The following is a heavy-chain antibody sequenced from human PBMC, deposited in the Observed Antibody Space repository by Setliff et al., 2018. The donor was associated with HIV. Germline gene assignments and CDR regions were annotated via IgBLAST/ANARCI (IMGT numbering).Heavy chain of an antibody. D-gene: IGHD6-19*01. CDR2: ISYDGSNK. V-gene: IGHV3-30-3*01. J-gene: IGHJ4*02. CDR3: ARDLPTFSGWLY. Sequence: GGSLRLSCAASGFTLSSYAMHWVRQAPGKGLEWVAVISYDGSNKYYADSVKGRFTISRDNSKNTLYLQMNSLRAEDTAVYYCARDLPTFSGWLYWGQGTLVTVSS. CDR1: GFTLSSYA.